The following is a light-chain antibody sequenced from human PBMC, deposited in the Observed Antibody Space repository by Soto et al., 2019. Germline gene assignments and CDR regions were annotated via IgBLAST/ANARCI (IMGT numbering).Light chain of an antibody. CDR2: LAS. CDR3: MQLLHPPLT. J-gene: IGKJ4*01. Sequence: DVVMTQSPLSLPVTPGEPASISCRSSQSLLHTIGYNYLAWFLQKAGQSPQLLIYLASSRASGVPDRFSGSGSGTDLTLEISSVAAEDVGIYYCMQLLHPPLTFGGGTKVEIK. V-gene: IGKV2-28*01. CDR1: QSLLHTIGYNY.